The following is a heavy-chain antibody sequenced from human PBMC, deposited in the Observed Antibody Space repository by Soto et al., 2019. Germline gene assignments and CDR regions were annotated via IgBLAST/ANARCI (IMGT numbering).Heavy chain of an antibody. D-gene: IGHD5-18*01. J-gene: IGHJ4*02. CDR1: GVSINSHPYY. Sequence: QVQLQESGPGLVKPSQTLSLTCSVSGVSINSHPYYWNWVRQYPGKGLEWIGGISYSGSTYYSPSLKSRVTXSXXTSERQFTLNLSSVTAADTAVYYCVREDKPYGYDHWGQGTLVTVSS. V-gene: IGHV4-31*03. CDR2: ISYSGST. CDR3: VREDKPYGYDH.